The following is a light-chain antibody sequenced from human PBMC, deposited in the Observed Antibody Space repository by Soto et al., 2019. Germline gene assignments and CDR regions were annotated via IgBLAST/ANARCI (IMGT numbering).Light chain of an antibody. CDR3: QKYHSWPHT. CDR2: GAS. Sequence: ETVLTQSPATLSVSPGERATFSCRASQSVTTNLAWYQQKPGQVPRLLIYGASTRATGIPARFSGSGSGTAFTLSIRSLQSYDVAIYQYQKYHSWPHTFGQGTKLEIK. J-gene: IGKJ2*01. CDR1: QSVTTN. V-gene: IGKV3-15*01.